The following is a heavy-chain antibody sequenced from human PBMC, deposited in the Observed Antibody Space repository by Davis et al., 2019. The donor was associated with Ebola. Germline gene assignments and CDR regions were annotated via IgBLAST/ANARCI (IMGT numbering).Heavy chain of an antibody. V-gene: IGHV3-21*01. CDR2: ISPGSNYI. J-gene: IGHJ5*02. D-gene: IGHD5-12*01. CDR1: GFTFSSYA. CDR3: SRAVATTNNYFDP. Sequence: GESLKISCAASGFTFSSYAMSWVRQAPGKGLEWVSCISPGSNYIYYADSVEGRFTISRDNAKNSLYLQMNSLRAEDTAVYFCSRAVATTNNYFDPWGQGTLVTVSS.